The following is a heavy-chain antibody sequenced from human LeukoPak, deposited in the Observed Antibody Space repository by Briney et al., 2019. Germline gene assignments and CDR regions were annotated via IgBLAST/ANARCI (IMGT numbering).Heavy chain of an antibody. V-gene: IGHV3-23*01. CDR2: ISGSGGST. D-gene: IGHD6-19*01. CDR3: VKRSRSSSGWFDY. Sequence: GGSLRLSCAASGFTFSSYSMNWVRQAPGEGLVWVSAISGSGGSTDYADSVKGRFTISRDNSKNTLYLQMNSLRAEDTAVYYCVKRSRSSSGWFDYWGQGTLATVSS. CDR1: GFTFSSYS. J-gene: IGHJ4*02.